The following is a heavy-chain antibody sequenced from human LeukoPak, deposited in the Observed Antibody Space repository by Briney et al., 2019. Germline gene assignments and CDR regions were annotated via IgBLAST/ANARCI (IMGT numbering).Heavy chain of an antibody. CDR3: AKDLTFTMIVVVTLDAFDI. CDR1: GFTFSSYA. CDR2: ISGSGGST. J-gene: IGHJ3*02. D-gene: IGHD3-22*01. V-gene: IGHV3-23*01. Sequence: SGGSLRLSCAASGFTFSSYAMSWVRQAPGKGLEWVSGISGSGGSTYYADSVKGRFTISRDNSKNTLYLQMNSLRAEDTAVYYCAKDLTFTMIVVVTLDAFDIWGQGTMVTVSS.